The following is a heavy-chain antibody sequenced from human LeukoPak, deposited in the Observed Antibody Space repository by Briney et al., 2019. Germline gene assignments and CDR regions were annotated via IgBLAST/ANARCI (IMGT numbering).Heavy chain of an antibody. CDR1: GGSFSGYY. CDR3: ARGLYDFWSAPLYYFDY. Sequence: PSETLSLTCAVYGGSFSGYYWSWLRQPPGKGLEWIGEINHSGSTNYNPSLKSRVTISVDTSKNQFSLKLSSVTAADTAVYYCARGLYDFWSAPLYYFDYWGQGTLVTVSS. V-gene: IGHV4-34*01. D-gene: IGHD3-3*01. J-gene: IGHJ4*02. CDR2: INHSGST.